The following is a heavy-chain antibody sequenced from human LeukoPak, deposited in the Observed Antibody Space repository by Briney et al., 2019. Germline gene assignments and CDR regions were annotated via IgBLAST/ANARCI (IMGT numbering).Heavy chain of an antibody. Sequence: GESLRLSSAASGFTLNTYGMHRVRQAPGKGLESVADRWYDGSNKFYTDSEKGRFTISRDNSKNTLHLQMNSLRAEDTAVYYCARADTEDCGSDCYIDYWGQGTLVTVSS. J-gene: IGHJ4*02. CDR2: RWYDGSNK. D-gene: IGHD2-21*02. CDR3: ARADTEDCGSDCYIDY. CDR1: GFTLNTYG. V-gene: IGHV3-33*08.